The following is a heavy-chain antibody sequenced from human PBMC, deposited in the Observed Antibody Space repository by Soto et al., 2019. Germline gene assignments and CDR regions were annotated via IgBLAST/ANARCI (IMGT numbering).Heavy chain of an antibody. D-gene: IGHD1-26*01. Sequence: ASVKVSCKASGYTFTSYGISWVRQAPGQGLEWMGWISGYNGNTNYVQKLQGRVTMTTDISKSTAYMELSSLRSDDTAVYYCARDLGRYYYYCGMDVWGQGTTVTVSS. CDR1: GYTFTSYG. CDR3: ARDLGRYYYYCGMDV. CDR2: ISGYNGNT. J-gene: IGHJ6*02. V-gene: IGHV1-18*01.